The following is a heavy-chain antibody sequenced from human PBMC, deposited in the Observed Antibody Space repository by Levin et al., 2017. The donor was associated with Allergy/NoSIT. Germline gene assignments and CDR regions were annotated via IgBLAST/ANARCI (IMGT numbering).Heavy chain of an antibody. CDR2: IKSKADGGRT. Sequence: AGGSLRLSCVVSGLTFSNAWMNWVRQTPGKGLEWVGRIKSKADGGRTDYAAPVKGRFTISRDDSKHTLYLQMNSLKIEDTGVYYCYRDEPHAWGQGTLVAVSS. V-gene: IGHV3-15*01. D-gene: IGHD1-14*01. CDR3: YRDEPHA. J-gene: IGHJ5*02. CDR1: GLTFSNAW.